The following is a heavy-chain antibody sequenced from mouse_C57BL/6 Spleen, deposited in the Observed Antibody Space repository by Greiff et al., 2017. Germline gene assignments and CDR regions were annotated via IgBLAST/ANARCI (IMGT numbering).Heavy chain of an antibody. CDR3: AREGELGRGYFDY. J-gene: IGHJ2*01. CDR1: GYTFTSYW. CDR2: IDPSDSYT. V-gene: IGHV1-69*01. Sequence: QVQLQQPGAELVMPGASVKLSCKASGYTFTSYWMHWVKQRPGQGLEWIGEIDPSDSYTNYNQKFKGKSTLTVDKSSSTAYMQLSSLTSEASAVYYWAREGELGRGYFDYWGQGTTLTVSS. D-gene: IGHD4-1*01.